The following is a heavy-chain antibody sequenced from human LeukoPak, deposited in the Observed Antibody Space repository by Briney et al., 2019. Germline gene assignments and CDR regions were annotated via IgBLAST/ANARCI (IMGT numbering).Heavy chain of an antibody. CDR2: ISPSSTYK. CDR1: GFTFSSYS. Sequence: GGSLRLSCAASGFTFSSYSMNWVRQAPGKGLEWVSSISPSSTYKYYADSLKGRFTISRDNAKNSLYLQMNSLRAEDTAVYYCARGNSGSHYVEYYYGMDVWGQGTTVTVSS. J-gene: IGHJ6*02. V-gene: IGHV3-21*04. CDR3: ARGNSGSHYVEYYYGMDV. D-gene: IGHD1-26*01.